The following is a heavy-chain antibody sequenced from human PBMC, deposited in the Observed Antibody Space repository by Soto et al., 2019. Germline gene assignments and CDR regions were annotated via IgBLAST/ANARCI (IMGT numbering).Heavy chain of an antibody. CDR2: ISGSGGST. V-gene: IGHV3-23*01. CDR1: GFTFSSYA. D-gene: IGHD3-9*01. CDR3: AKVLDYDILTGSSYFDY. J-gene: IGHJ4*02. Sequence: GGSLSLSCAASGFTFSSYAMSWVRQAPGKGLEWVSAISGSGGSTYYADSVKGRFTISRDNSKNTLYLQMNSLRAEDTAVYYYAKVLDYDILTGSSYFDYWGQGTLVTVSS.